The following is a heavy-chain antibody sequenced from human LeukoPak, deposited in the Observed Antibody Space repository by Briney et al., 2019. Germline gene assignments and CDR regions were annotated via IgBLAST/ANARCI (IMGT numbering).Heavy chain of an antibody. D-gene: IGHD6-19*01. V-gene: IGHV3-66*01. Sequence: PGGSLTLSCVVSGFAVSSYHMTWVRQAPGKGLEWVSVIYSGGSTYHADSVKGRFTISRDNSKNTVYLQMSSLRVEDTAVFYCAREQIAVAGKYYFDYWGQGALVTVSS. CDR1: GFAVSSYH. J-gene: IGHJ4*02. CDR3: AREQIAVAGKYYFDY. CDR2: IYSGGST.